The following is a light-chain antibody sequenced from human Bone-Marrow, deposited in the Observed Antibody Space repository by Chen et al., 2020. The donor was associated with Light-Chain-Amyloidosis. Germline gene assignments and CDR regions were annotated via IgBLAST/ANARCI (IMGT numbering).Light chain of an antibody. V-gene: IGKV1-33*01. Sequence: DLQMTQSPSSLSASVGDRVTITCRASQDVSNYLNWYQQKPGKAPKLLIYDASKLRAGVPSRFNGRGSGTDFTLTISSLQPEDIATFYCQQYESLPLTFGGGTKVEIK. CDR2: DAS. J-gene: IGKJ4*01. CDR1: QDVSNY. CDR3: QQYESLPLT.